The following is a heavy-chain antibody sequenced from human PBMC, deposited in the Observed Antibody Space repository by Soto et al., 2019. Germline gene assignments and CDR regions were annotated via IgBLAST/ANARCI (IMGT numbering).Heavy chain of an antibody. Sequence: QVHLVQSGAEVKKPGASVKVSCKASGYTFTSSGITWVRQAPGQGLEWMGWISAHNGNTDYAQKLQGRVIVTRDTSPSTAYMELRSLISNDTAVYYCARGRDGDYWGEGARVTVSS. CDR3: ARGRDGDY. V-gene: IGHV1-18*01. CDR1: GYTFTSSG. D-gene: IGHD6-6*01. J-gene: IGHJ4*02. CDR2: ISAHNGNT.